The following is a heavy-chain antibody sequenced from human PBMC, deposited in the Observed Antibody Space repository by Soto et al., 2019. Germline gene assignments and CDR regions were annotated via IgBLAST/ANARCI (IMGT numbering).Heavy chain of an antibody. CDR1: GFTFSSYG. CDR3: AKEWGLDFWSGYYIRAFDY. CDR2: ISYDGSNK. J-gene: IGHJ4*02. D-gene: IGHD3-3*01. Sequence: QVQLVESGGGVVQPGRSLRLSCAASGFTFSSYGMHWVRQAPGKGLEWVAVISYDGSNKYYADSVKGRFTISRDNSKNTLYLQMNSLRAEDTAVYYCAKEWGLDFWSGYYIRAFDYWGQGTLVTVSS. V-gene: IGHV3-30*18.